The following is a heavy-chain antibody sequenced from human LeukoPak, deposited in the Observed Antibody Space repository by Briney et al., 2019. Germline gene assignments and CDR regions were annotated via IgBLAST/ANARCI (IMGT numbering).Heavy chain of an antibody. Sequence: GASVKVSCKASGYTFTSYYMHWVRQAPGQGLEWMGWINPNSGGTNYAQKFQGRVTMTRDTSISTAYMELSRLRSDDTAVYYCARDGKSMYYYMDVWGKGTTVTVSS. CDR1: GYTFTSYY. V-gene: IGHV1-2*02. CDR2: INPNSGGT. J-gene: IGHJ6*03. D-gene: IGHD6-6*01. CDR3: ARDGKSMYYYMDV.